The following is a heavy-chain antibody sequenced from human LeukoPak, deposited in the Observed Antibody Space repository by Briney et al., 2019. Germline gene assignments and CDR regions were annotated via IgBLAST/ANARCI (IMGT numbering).Heavy chain of an antibody. CDR3: ARASKAAICGMDV. Sequence: GVSLRLSCAASGFTFSDYYMSWIRQAPGKGLEWVSYISSSSSYTDYADSVKGRFTISRDNAKNSLYLQMNSLRAEDTAVYYCARASKAAICGMDVWGQGTTVTV. J-gene: IGHJ6*02. CDR1: GFTFSDYY. V-gene: IGHV3-11*05. CDR2: ISSSSSYT. D-gene: IGHD5-18*01.